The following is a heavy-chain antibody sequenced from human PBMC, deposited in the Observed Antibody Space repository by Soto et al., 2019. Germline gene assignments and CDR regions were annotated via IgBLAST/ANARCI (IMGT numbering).Heavy chain of an antibody. Sequence: QITLKESGPTRVKPTQTLTLTCTFSGFSLTSRPMGVGWIRQPPGKALEWLVFIYWDDDKRYSPSLKNRLTITQDPSGNQVVLTMTNMDPLDTATYYCAHRLSGFNWNGGYFDYWGQGALVTVSS. CDR3: AHRLSGFNWNGGYFDY. J-gene: IGHJ4*02. CDR2: IYWDDDK. V-gene: IGHV2-5*02. CDR1: GFSLTSRPMG. D-gene: IGHD1-1*01.